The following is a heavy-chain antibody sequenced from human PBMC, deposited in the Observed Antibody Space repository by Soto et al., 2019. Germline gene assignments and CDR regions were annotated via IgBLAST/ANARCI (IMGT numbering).Heavy chain of an antibody. CDR2: ISYDGSNK. J-gene: IGHJ4*02. V-gene: IGHV3-30-3*02. CDR3: AEVQYYYDSSQPLRDY. D-gene: IGHD3-22*01. CDR1: GFTFSSYA. Sequence: QVQLVESGGGVVQPGRSLRLSCAASGFTFSSYAMHWVRQAPGKGLEWVAVISYDGSNKYYADSVKGRFTISRDNSKNTLYLQMNSLRDEDPAVYYCAEVQYYYDSSQPLRDYWGPGTLVPVSS.